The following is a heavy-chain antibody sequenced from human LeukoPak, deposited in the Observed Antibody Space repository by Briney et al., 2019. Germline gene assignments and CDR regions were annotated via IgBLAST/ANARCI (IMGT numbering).Heavy chain of an antibody. J-gene: IGHJ6*02. CDR2: IIPIFGTA. CDR1: GGTFSIYA. D-gene: IGHD2-2*01. V-gene: IGHV1-69*01. CDR3: ARVVVPAAMIHYYYYYGMDV. Sequence: SSVKVSFKSSGGTFSIYAISWVRQAPGQGLEWMGGIIPIFGTANYAQKFQGRVTITADESTSTAYMELSSLRSEDMAVYYCARVVVPAAMIHYYYYYGMDVWGQGTTVTVSS.